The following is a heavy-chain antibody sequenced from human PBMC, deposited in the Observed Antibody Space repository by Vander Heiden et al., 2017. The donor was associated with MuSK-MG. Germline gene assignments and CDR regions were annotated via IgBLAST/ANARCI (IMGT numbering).Heavy chain of an antibody. D-gene: IGHD2-15*01. V-gene: IGHV3-23*01. CDR1: GSTCSISD. Sequence: EVQLLESGGALVQPGGSLRLSSAAHGSTCSISDMIWVRQAPGKGLEWVSAIRASGGSTYYADSVRCRFTISRDNSKNTLYLQMSSVRAEDTAVYYCAKPAYCSVLGCPSPNYWGQGTLVTVSS. J-gene: IGHJ4*02. CDR2: IRASGGST. CDR3: AKPAYCSVLGCPSPNY.